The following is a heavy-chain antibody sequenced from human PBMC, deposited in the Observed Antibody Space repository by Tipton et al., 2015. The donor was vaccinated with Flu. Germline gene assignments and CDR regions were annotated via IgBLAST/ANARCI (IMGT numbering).Heavy chain of an antibody. CDR1: GYTFTGYY. J-gene: IGHJ4*02. CDR2: INPNSGGT. Sequence: QVQLVQSGAEVKKPGASVKVSCKASGYTFTGYYMHWVRQAPGQGLEWMGRINPNSGGTNYAQKFQGRVTMTRDTSISTAYMELSRLRSDDTAVYYCARVGVVGAMVAYYFDYWGQGTLVTVSS. D-gene: IGHD5-18*01. V-gene: IGHV1-2*06. CDR3: ARVGVVGAMVAYYFDY.